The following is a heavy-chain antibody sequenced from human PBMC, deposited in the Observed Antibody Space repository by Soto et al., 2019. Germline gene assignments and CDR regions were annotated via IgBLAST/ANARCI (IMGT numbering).Heavy chain of an antibody. J-gene: IGHJ5*02. CDR1: GGSVTSGSYY. Sequence: SETLSLTCTVSGGSVTSGSYYWSWIRQPPGKGLEWIGYIFYSGTTNQNPSLQSRVTISVDTSKNQFSLKLSSVTAADTAVYYCARNGGYEYWFDPWGQGILVTVSS. V-gene: IGHV4-61*01. CDR3: ARNGGYEYWFDP. CDR2: IFYSGTT. D-gene: IGHD1-1*01.